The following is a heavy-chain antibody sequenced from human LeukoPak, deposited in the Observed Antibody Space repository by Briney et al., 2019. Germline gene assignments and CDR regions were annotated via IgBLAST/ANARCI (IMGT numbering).Heavy chain of an antibody. V-gene: IGHV4-59*08. D-gene: IGHD3-3*02. CDR2: IFYTGRA. Sequence: SETLSLTCTVSRGSITPDHCAWIRQPPGKGLEWIGYIFYTGRARYNLSLESRVTLTVDMSKNQVSLKLNSVTAADTAIYYCARLVDGIYTRVDSWGQGTLVTVSP. J-gene: IGHJ4*02. CDR3: ARLVDGIYTRVDS. CDR1: RGSITPDH.